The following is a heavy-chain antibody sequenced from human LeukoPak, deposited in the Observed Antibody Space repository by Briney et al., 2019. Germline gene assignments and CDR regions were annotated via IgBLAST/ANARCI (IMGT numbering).Heavy chain of an antibody. CDR2: ISYDGSNK. Sequence: GGSLRLSCTTSGVNLRAYWMGWVRQAPGKGLEGVAVISYDGSNKYYADSVKGRFTISRDNSKNTLYLQMNSLRAEDTAVYYCARFYYDSSGYLDYWGQGTLVTVSS. D-gene: IGHD3-22*01. CDR3: ARFYYDSSGYLDY. J-gene: IGHJ4*02. CDR1: GVNLRAYW. V-gene: IGHV3-30*19.